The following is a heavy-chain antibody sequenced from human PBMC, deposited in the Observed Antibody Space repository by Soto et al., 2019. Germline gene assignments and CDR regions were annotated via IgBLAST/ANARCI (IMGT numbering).Heavy chain of an antibody. Sequence: GGSLRLSCAASGFTFSSYAMHRVRQAPGKGLEWVAVISYDGSNKYYADSVKGRFTISRDNSKNTLYLQMNSLRAEDTAVYYCARDRDSSGLFDYWGQGTLVTVSS. CDR3: ARDRDSSGLFDY. D-gene: IGHD3-22*01. CDR2: ISYDGSNK. V-gene: IGHV3-30-3*01. J-gene: IGHJ4*02. CDR1: GFTFSSYA.